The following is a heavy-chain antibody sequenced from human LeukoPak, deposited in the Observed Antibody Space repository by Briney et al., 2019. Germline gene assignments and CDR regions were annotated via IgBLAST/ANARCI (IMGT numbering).Heavy chain of an antibody. Sequence: GGSLRLSSAASGFTFSSYSMNWVRQAPGKGLEWVSSISSSSSYIYYADSVKGRFTISRDNAKNSLYLQMNSLRAEDTAVYSCARDDYGGLDYWGQGTLVTVSS. J-gene: IGHJ4*02. V-gene: IGHV3-21*01. D-gene: IGHD4/OR15-4a*01. CDR3: ARDDYGGLDY. CDR1: GFTFSSYS. CDR2: ISSSSSYI.